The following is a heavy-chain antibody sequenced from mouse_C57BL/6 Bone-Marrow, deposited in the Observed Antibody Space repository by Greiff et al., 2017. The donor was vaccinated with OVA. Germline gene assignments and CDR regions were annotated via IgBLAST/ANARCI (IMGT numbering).Heavy chain of an antibody. J-gene: IGHJ2*01. Sequence: QVQLKQSGPGLVAPSQSLSITCTVSGFSLTSYAISWVRQPPGKGLEWLGVLWTGGGTNYNSALKSRLSISKDNSKSQVFLKMNSLQTDDTARYYCARNFGNYVDYFDYWGQGTTLTVSS. CDR2: LWTGGGT. CDR3: ARNFGNYVDYFDY. D-gene: IGHD2-1*01. V-gene: IGHV2-9-1*01. CDR1: GFSLTSYA.